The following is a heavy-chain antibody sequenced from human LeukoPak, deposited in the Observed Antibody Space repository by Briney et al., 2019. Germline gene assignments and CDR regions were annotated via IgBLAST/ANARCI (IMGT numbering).Heavy chain of an antibody. CDR3: AKELGDPDY. J-gene: IGHJ4*02. Sequence: PGRSLRLSCTGSGFTFSNYGIRWVRQAPGKGLEWVAVISYAGSNKYYAESVKGRFTISRDNSKNTVYLQMNSLRAEDTAVYYCAKELGDPDYWGQGTLVTVSS. V-gene: IGHV3-30*18. CDR2: ISYAGSNK. D-gene: IGHD1-26*01. CDR1: GFTFSNYG.